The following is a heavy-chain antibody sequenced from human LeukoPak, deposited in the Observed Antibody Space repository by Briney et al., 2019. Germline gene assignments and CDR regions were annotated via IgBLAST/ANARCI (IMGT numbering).Heavy chain of an antibody. D-gene: IGHD2-21*01. Sequence: GGSLRLSCAASGFTFSNAWMSWVRQAPGKGLEWVGRIKSKTDGGTTDYAAPVKGRFTISRDDSKNTLYLQMNSLKTEDTAVYYCTTIVVADGTPHDAFDIWGQGTMVTVSS. CDR1: GFTFSNAW. CDR3: TTIVVADGTPHDAFDI. CDR2: IKSKTDGGTT. J-gene: IGHJ3*02. V-gene: IGHV3-15*01.